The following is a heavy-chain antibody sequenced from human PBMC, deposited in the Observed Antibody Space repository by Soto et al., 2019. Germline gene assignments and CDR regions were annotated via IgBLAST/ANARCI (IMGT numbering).Heavy chain of an antibody. V-gene: IGHV4-59*01. Sequence: SETLSLTCTVSGGSISSYYWSWIRQPPGKGLEWIGYIYYSGSTNYNPSLKSRVTISVDTSKNQFSLKLSSVTAADTAVYYCAREKRIAWGEIYYYGMDVWGQGTTVTVSS. CDR2: IYYSGST. J-gene: IGHJ6*02. D-gene: IGHD6-13*01. CDR1: GGSISSYY. CDR3: AREKRIAWGEIYYYGMDV.